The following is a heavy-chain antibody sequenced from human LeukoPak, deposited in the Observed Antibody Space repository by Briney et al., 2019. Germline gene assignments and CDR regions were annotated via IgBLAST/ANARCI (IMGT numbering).Heavy chain of an antibody. Sequence: GGSLRLSCAASGFTVSSNYMSWVRQAPGKGLEWVSVIYSGGSTYYADSVKGRFTISRDNSKNTLYLQMNSLRAEDTAVYYCAKDPSSGLDAFDIWGQGTMVTVSS. D-gene: IGHD5-12*01. CDR2: IYSGGST. CDR1: GFTVSSNY. CDR3: AKDPSSGLDAFDI. J-gene: IGHJ3*02. V-gene: IGHV3-53*01.